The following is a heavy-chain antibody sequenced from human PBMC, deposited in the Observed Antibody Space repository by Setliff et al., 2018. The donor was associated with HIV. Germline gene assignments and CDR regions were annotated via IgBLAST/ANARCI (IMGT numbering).Heavy chain of an antibody. CDR1: GGSISSDY. J-gene: IGHJ3*02. Sequence: SETLSLTCTVSGGSISSDYWSWIRQPPGKGLEWIGYIYYSGSTNYNPSLKSRVTISVATSKNQFSLKLNSVTTADTAVYYCARVRDYYDSGAQAFDIWGQGTMVTVSS. CDR3: ARVRDYYDSGAQAFDI. V-gene: IGHV4-59*01. CDR2: IYYSGST. D-gene: IGHD3-22*01.